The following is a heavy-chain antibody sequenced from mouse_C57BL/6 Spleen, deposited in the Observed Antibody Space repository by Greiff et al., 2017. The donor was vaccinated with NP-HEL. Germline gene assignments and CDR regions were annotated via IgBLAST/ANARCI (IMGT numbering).Heavy chain of an antibody. CDR1: GFTFTDYY. D-gene: IGHD1-1*01. J-gene: IGHJ4*01. CDR2: IRNKANGYTT. CDR3: ARYIRYYGSNAMDY. Sequence: EVMLVESGGGLVQPGGSLSLSCAASGFTFTDYYMSWVRQPPGKALEWLGFIRNKANGYTTEYSASVKGRFTISRDNSQSILYLQMNALRAEDSATYYCARYIRYYGSNAMDYWGQGTSVTVSS. V-gene: IGHV7-3*01.